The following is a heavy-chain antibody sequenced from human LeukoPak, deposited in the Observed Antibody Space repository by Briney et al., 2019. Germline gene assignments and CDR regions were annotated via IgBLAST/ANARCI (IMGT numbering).Heavy chain of an antibody. CDR1: GYTFTSHF. Sequence: ASVKVSCKASGYTFTSHFMHWVRQAPGQGLEWMGIINPRGGSTSYTQKFQGRVTMTRDTSTSTVYMELSSLRSEDTAVYYCARGRGRDGYNSPDFDYWGRGTLVTVSS. J-gene: IGHJ4*02. D-gene: IGHD5-24*01. V-gene: IGHV1-46*01. CDR3: ARGRGRDGYNSPDFDY. CDR2: INPRGGST.